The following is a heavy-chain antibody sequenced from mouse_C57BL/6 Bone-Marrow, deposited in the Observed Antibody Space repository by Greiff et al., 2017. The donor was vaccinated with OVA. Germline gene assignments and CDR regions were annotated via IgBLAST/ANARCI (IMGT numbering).Heavy chain of an antibody. CDR2: IDPENGDT. V-gene: IGHV14-4*01. D-gene: IGHD2-1*01. Sequence: EVQLKQSGPELVKPGASVKISCKASGYTFTDYYINWVKQRPEQGLEWIGWIDPENGDTEYASKFQGKATITADTSSNTAYLQLSSLTSEDTAVYYCTTRNFSHFDYWGQGTTLTVSS. CDR3: TTRNFSHFDY. CDR1: GYTFTDYY. J-gene: IGHJ2*01.